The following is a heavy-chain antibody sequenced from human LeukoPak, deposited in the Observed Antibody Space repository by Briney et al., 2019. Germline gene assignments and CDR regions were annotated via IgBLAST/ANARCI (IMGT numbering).Heavy chain of an antibody. CDR2: LYSDGKT. CDR3: ASSEWELDY. J-gene: IGHJ4*02. D-gene: IGHD1-26*01. V-gene: IGHV3-23*03. CDR1: GFTFSSYA. Sequence: PGGSLRLSCAASGFTFSSYAMTWVRQAPGKGLEWVSVLYSDGKTYYADSVKGRFTISRDNSKNTLYLQMNSLRVEDTAVYYCASSEWELDYWGQGTLVTVSS.